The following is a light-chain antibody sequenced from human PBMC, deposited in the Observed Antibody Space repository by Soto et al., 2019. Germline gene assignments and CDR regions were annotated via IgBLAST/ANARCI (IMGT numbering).Light chain of an antibody. J-gene: IGKJ2*01. Sequence: DIQMTQSPSSLSASVGDRITITCRASQSISRYLNWYQHKPGKAPKLLINAASSLQSGVPSRLSGSGSGTDFTLTISSLQPEDFATYYCQQTYSTPHTFGQGTKVDIK. CDR3: QQTYSTPHT. CDR1: QSISRY. CDR2: AAS. V-gene: IGKV1-39*01.